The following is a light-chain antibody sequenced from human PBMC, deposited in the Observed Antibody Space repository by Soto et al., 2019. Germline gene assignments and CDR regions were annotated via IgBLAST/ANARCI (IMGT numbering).Light chain of an antibody. CDR2: GVN. V-gene: IGLV2-14*01. J-gene: IGLJ3*02. CDR3: SSFRTSGVLL. Sequence: QSALTQPASVSGSPGQSITISCTGTSSDIGGYNYVSWYQQHPGKAPKLVMYGVNYRASGISARFSGSKFQNTASLTISGLQAEDEADYYCSSFRTSGVLLFGGGTKVTVL. CDR1: SSDIGGYNY.